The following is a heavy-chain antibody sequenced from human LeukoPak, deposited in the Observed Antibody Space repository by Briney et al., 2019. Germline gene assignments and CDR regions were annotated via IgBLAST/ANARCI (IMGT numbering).Heavy chain of an antibody. J-gene: IGHJ4*02. CDR2: ISSSGSTI. V-gene: IGHV3-48*03. D-gene: IGHD3-9*01. CDR1: GFTFSSYE. Sequence: GGSLRLSCAASGFTFSSYEMNWVRQAPGKGLEWVSYISSSGSTIYYADSVKGRFTISRDNAKNSLYPQMDSLRAEDTAVYYCARGYFDWLLDPFDYWGQGTLVTVSS. CDR3: ARGYFDWLLDPFDY.